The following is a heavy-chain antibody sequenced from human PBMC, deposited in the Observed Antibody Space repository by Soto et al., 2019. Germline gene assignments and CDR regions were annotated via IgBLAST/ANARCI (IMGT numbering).Heavy chain of an antibody. CDR1: GFSLSARGVG. CDR2: IYWDDDK. Sequence: QITLKESGPTLVKPTETLTLTCTFSGFSLSARGVGVGWIRQPPGKALEWLAIIYWDDDKRYSPSLRTTFTITKDTYKNQVVLTMTNMDPVDTATYFCANRPYSGTWHDAYDIWGPGIMVTVSS. J-gene: IGHJ3*02. V-gene: IGHV2-5*02. CDR3: ANRPYSGTWHDAYDI. D-gene: IGHD1-26*01.